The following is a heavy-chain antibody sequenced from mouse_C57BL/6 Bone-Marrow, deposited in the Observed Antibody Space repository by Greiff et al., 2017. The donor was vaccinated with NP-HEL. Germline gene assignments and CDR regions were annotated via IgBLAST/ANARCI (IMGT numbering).Heavy chain of an antibody. J-gene: IGHJ3*01. CDR2: INPSTGGT. V-gene: IGHV1-42*01. CDR1: GYSFTGYY. Sequence: LVESGPELVKPGASVKISCKASGYSFTGYYMNWVKQSPEKSLEWIGEINPSTGGTTYNQKFKAKATLTVDKSSSTAYMQLKSLTSEDSAVYYCAWFAYWGQGTLVTVSA. CDR3: AWFAY.